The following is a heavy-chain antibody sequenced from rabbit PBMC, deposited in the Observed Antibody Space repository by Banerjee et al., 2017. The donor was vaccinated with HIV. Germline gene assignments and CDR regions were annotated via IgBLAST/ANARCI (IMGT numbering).Heavy chain of an antibody. CDR2: INTSSGNT. J-gene: IGHJ4*01. V-gene: IGHV1S45*01. CDR3: ARDLACVIGLNFNL. D-gene: IGHD1-1*01. Sequence: QEQLEESGGDLVKPEGSLTLTCTASGFSFSNKYVMCWVRQAPGKGLEWIACINTSSGNTVFASWAKSRFPISKTSSATVTLQMASLTAGDTATYFCARDLACVIGLNFNLWGQGTLVTVS. CDR1: GFSFSNKYV.